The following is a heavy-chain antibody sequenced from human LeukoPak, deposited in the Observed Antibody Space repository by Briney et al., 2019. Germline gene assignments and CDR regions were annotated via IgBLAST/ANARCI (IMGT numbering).Heavy chain of an antibody. CDR3: ARENCSSTSCYGMDV. CDR1: GYTFTSYY. Sequence: ASVKVSCKASGYTFTSYYMHWVRQAPGQGLEWMGWIYTNTGNPTYAQGFTGRFVFSLDTSVSTAYLQISSLKAEDTAVYYCARENCSSTSCYGMDVWGQGTTVTVSS. CDR2: IYTNTGNP. J-gene: IGHJ6*02. V-gene: IGHV7-4-1*02. D-gene: IGHD2-2*01.